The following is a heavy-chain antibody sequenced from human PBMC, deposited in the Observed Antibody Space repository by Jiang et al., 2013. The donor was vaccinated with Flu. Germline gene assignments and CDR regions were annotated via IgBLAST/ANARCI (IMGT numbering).Heavy chain of an antibody. CDR3: ARDLCHQLLCPYYGMDV. CDR1: GYTSASYG. Sequence: SVKVSCKASGYTSASYGITWVRQAPGQGLEWMGWISGYDGDTNYGQKVQGRVTMTIHTSTNTAYMELRSLRFDDTAVYYCARDLCHQLLCPYYGMDVWGQGTTVTVSS. J-gene: IGHJ6*02. V-gene: IGHV1-18*01. D-gene: IGHD2-2*01. CDR2: ISGYDGDT.